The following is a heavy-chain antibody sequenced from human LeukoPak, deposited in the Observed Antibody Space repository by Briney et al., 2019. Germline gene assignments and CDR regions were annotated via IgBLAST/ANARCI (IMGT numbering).Heavy chain of an antibody. Sequence: AASVKVSCKASGYTFTGYYMHWVRQAPGQGLEWMGWINPNSGGTNYAQKFQGRITMTEDTSTDTAYMELSSLRSEDTAVYYCATHSSGYYYVNPLWQHWGQGTLVTVSS. CDR3: ATHSSGYYYVNPLWQH. CDR1: GYTFTGYY. D-gene: IGHD3-22*01. J-gene: IGHJ1*01. V-gene: IGHV1-2*02. CDR2: INPNSGGT.